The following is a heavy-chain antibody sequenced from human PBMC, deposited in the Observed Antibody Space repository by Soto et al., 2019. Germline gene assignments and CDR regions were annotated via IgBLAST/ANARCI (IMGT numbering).Heavy chain of an antibody. CDR2: ISSKSTYT. Sequence: GGSLRLSCEVSGFIFRDYSMSWVRQAPGKGLEWVSSISSKSTYTYYADSVEGRFTISRDNAKNSLYLQMNSLSAEDTAIYYCVRKDFDSASYDFGVWGQGTQVTVSS. V-gene: IGHV3-21*01. CDR3: VRKDFDSASYDFGV. J-gene: IGHJ4*02. CDR1: GFIFRDYS. D-gene: IGHD3-16*01.